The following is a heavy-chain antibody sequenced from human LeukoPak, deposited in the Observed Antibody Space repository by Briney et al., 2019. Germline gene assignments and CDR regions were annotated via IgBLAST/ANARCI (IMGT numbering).Heavy chain of an antibody. CDR2: INHSGST. J-gene: IGHJ5*02. Sequence: SETLSLTCAVYGGSFSGYYWSWIRQPPGKGLEWIGEINHSGSTNYNPSLKSRVTISVDTSKNQFSLKLSSVTAADTAVYYCARERLDIVLNNWFDPWGQGTLVTVSS. D-gene: IGHD2-8*01. V-gene: IGHV4-34*01. CDR1: GGSFSGYY. CDR3: ARERLDIVLNNWFDP.